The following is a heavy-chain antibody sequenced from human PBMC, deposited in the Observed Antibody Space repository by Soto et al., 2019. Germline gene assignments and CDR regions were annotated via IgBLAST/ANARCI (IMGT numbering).Heavy chain of an antibody. CDR1: GGSISSSNW. D-gene: IGHD2-15*01. CDR2: IYHSGST. Sequence: SETLSLTCAFSGGSISSSNWWIWVRQPPGKGLEWIGEIYHSGSTNYNPSLKSRVTISVDKSKNQFSLKLSSVTAADTAVSYCARGQSCAVLGLRGWSGFAACGLGRLV. V-gene: IGHV4-4*02. CDR3: ARGQSCAVLGLRGWSGFAA. J-gene: IGHJ5*02.